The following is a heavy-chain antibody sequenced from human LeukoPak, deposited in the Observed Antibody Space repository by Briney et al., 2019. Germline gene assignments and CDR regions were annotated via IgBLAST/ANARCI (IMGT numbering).Heavy chain of an antibody. V-gene: IGHV1-69*13. J-gene: IGHJ4*02. D-gene: IGHD6-13*01. Sequence: SVKVSCKASGYTFTGYYMHWVRQAPGQGLEWMGGIIPIFGTANCAQKFQGRVTITADESTSTAYMELSSLRSEDTAVYYCAKEWGIAAAGNSGFDYWGQGTLVTVSS. CDR1: GYTFTGYY. CDR3: AKEWGIAAAGNSGFDY. CDR2: IIPIFGTA.